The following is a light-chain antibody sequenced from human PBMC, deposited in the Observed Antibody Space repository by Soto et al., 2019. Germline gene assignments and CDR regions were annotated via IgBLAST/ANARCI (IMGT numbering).Light chain of an antibody. CDR2: GAS. CDR3: HQYNNWPPIT. CDR1: QSVSGN. V-gene: IGKV3-15*01. Sequence: EIVMTQSPATLSVSPGERATLSCRASQSVSGNLAWYQQKHGQAPRLLIYGASTRATGIPARFSGSGSGTEFTLTISSMQSEDFAVYYCHQYNNWPPITFGQGTRLEIK. J-gene: IGKJ5*01.